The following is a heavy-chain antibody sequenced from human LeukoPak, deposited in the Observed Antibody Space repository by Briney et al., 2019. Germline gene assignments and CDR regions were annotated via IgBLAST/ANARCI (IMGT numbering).Heavy chain of an antibody. CDR1: GFTFSSYS. D-gene: IGHD3-3*01. Sequence: GGSLRLSCAASGFTFSSYSMNWVRQAPGKGLEWVSYISSSSSTIYYADSVKGRFTISRDNAKNSLYLQMNSMRAEDTAVYYRARDRGQRITIFGVVYYYYYYMDVWGKGTTVTVSS. V-gene: IGHV3-48*01. CDR2: ISSSSSTI. CDR3: ARDRGQRITIFGVVYYYYYYMDV. J-gene: IGHJ6*03.